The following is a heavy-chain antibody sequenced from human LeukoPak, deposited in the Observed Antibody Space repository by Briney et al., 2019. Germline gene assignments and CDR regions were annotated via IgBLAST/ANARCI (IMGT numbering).Heavy chain of an antibody. CDR3: ARDLGYSTSSERFDWFDP. CDR1: GRSISSYY. Sequence: SETLSLTCTVSGRSISSYYWSWIRQPPGKGLEWIGYIYYSGSTNYNPSLKSRVTISADTSKNQFSLKVSSVTAADTAVYYCARDLGYSTSSERFDWFDPWGQGTLVTVSS. J-gene: IGHJ5*02. D-gene: IGHD6-6*01. V-gene: IGHV4-59*01. CDR2: IYYSGST.